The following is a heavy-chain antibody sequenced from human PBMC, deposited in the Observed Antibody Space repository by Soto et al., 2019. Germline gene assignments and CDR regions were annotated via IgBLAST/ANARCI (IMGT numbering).Heavy chain of an antibody. V-gene: IGHV3-23*01. J-gene: IGHJ5*02. CDR1: GFTFSSYA. CDR2: ISGSGGST. Sequence: EVQLLESGGGLVQPGGSLRLSCAASGFTFSSYAMSWVRQAPGKGLEWVSAISGSGGSTYYADSVKGRFTISRDNSKHTLYLQMNSLRPEDTAVYYCAKSSPIVVVPAAIRGDWFDPWGQGTLVTVSS. CDR3: AKSSPIVVVPAAIRGDWFDP. D-gene: IGHD2-2*01.